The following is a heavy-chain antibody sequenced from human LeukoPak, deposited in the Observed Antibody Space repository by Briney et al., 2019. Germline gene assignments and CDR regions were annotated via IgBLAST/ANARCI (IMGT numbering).Heavy chain of an antibody. D-gene: IGHD3-10*01. CDR1: GYSISSGYY. J-gene: IGHJ4*02. V-gene: IGHV4-38-2*01. CDR3: ARTQLWFGFDY. CDR2: IYHSGGT. Sequence: KPSETLSLTCAVSGYSISSGYYWDWIRQPPGKGLEWIGSIYHSGGTYYNPSLKSRVTISVDTSKNQFSLKLSSVTAADTAVYYCARTQLWFGFDYWGQGTLVTVSS.